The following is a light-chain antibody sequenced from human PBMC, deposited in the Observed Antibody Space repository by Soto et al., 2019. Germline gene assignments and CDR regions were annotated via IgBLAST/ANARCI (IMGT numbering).Light chain of an antibody. CDR1: QTLSTNS. V-gene: IGKV3-20*01. CDR3: QQYDASPLT. J-gene: IGKJ3*01. Sequence: EIVLTQSPGTLSLSPGERATLSCRASQTLSTNSLAWYQQRLGQTPRLLIYAASTRDTDIPDRFNGSGSGTDFALTISRLEPEDLALYYCQQYDASPLTVGPGTKVDVK. CDR2: AAS.